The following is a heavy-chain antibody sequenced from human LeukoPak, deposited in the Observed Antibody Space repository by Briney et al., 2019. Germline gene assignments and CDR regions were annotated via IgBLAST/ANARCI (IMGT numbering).Heavy chain of an antibody. CDR1: GGTFSSYA. J-gene: IGHJ6*02. V-gene: IGHV1-69*13. CDR3: ARVPGDYDFWSGLLTKTYYYYGMDV. D-gene: IGHD3-3*01. Sequence: SVKVSCKASGGTFSSYAISWVRQAPGQGLEWMGRIIPIFGTANYAQKFQGRVTITADESTSTAYMELSSLRSEDTAVYYCARVPGDYDFWSGLLTKTYYYYGMDVWGQGTTVTVSS. CDR2: IIPIFGTA.